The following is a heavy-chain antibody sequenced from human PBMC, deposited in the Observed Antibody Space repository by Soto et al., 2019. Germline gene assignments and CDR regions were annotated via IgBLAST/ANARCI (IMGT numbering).Heavy chain of an antibody. CDR3: ARVVPGAEAWFGP. CDR1: GYTFSNYG. CDR2: ISLYSDGT. D-gene: IGHD2-2*01. J-gene: IGHJ5*02. Sequence: ASVKVSCKTSGYTFSNYGITWVRQAPGQPLEWLGWISLYSDGTNYAQKFQGRVSMTTDTSTTTAYMELRSLRSDDKAVYYCARVVPGAEAWFGPCGQGTLVIVSS. V-gene: IGHV1-18*01.